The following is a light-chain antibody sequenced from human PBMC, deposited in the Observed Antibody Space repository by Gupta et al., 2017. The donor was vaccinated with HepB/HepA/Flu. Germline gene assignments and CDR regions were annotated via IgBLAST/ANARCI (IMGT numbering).Light chain of an antibody. CDR2: WAS. V-gene: IGKV4-1*01. J-gene: IGKJ1*01. CDR3: LQYDTTPST. CDR1: QSVLYSSNNKNY. Sequence: DIVMTQSPDSLAVSLGERATINCKSSQSVLYSSNNKNYLAWYQQKPGQPPKLLIYWASTRESGVPDRFSGSGSGTDFTLTISSLQAEDMAVYYCLQYDTTPSTFGQGTKVEIK.